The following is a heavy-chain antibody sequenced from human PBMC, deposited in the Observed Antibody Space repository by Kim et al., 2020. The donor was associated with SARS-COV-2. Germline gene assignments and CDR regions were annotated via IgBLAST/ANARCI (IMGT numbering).Heavy chain of an antibody. CDR2: ISKSGTT. CDR3: ARVRGGYYYDSSGVDV. Sequence: SETLSLTCTASGGSVGSGSDSWSWIRQPPGKGLEWIGHISKSGTTNYNPSLKSRVTISVDTSKNQFSLKLRSVTAADTAVYYCARVRGGYYYDSSGVDV. J-gene: IGHJ6*01. D-gene: IGHD3-22*01. V-gene: IGHV4-61*01. CDR1: GGSVGSGSDS.